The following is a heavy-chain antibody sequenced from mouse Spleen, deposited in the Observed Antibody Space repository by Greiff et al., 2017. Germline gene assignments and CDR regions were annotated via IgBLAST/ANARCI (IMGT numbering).Heavy chain of an antibody. J-gene: IGHJ2*01. Sequence: EVKVVESGGGLVKPGGSLKLSCAASGFTFSSYAMSWVRQTPEKRLEWVATISSGGSYTYYPDSVKGRFTISRDNAKNTLYLQMSSLRSEDTAMYYCARKKYGNTRPLDYWGQGTTLTVSS. CDR1: GFTFSSYA. V-gene: IGHV5-9-1*01. D-gene: IGHD2-10*02. CDR3: ARKKYGNTRPLDY. CDR2: ISSGGSYT.